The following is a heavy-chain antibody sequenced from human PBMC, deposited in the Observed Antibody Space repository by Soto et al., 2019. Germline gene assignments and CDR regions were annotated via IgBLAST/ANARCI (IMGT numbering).Heavy chain of an antibody. J-gene: IGHJ6*02. V-gene: IGHV5-10-1*01. CDR1: ADSFTSYC. CDR3: ARLSGYYYQVDV. Sequence: GEFLKVSCEGSADSFTSYCIVWVRELPGKGLEWMGRIDPSDSYTNYSPSFQVHVTISADKSISTAYLQWSSLKASDTAMYYCARLSGYYYQVDVWGQGTTVTVSS. D-gene: IGHD3-22*01. CDR2: IDPSDSYT.